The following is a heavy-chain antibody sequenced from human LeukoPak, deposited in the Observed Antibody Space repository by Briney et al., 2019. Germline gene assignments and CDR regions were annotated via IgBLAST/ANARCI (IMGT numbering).Heavy chain of an antibody. Sequence: SKTLSLTCTVSGGSISSYYWSWIRQPPGKGLEWIGYIYYSGSTNYNPSLKSRVTISVDTSKNQFSLKLSSVTAADTAVYYCARGWGDYYFDYWGQGTLVTVSS. D-gene: IGHD2-21*02. V-gene: IGHV4-59*01. CDR1: GGSISSYY. CDR2: IYYSGST. CDR3: ARGWGDYYFDY. J-gene: IGHJ4*02.